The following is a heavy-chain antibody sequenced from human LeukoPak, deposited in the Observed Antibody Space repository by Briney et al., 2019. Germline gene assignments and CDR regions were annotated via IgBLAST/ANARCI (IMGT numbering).Heavy chain of an antibody. CDR2: ISGSDGST. J-gene: IGHJ5*02. CDR3: AKDYRPISLERRPNWFDP. D-gene: IGHD1-1*01. Sequence: GRSLRLSCAASGFTFDDYAMHWVRQAPGKGLEWVSLISGSDGSTYYADSVKGRFTISRDNSKNTLYLQMNSLRAEDTAVYYCAKDYRPISLERRPNWFDPWGQGTLVTVSS. V-gene: IGHV3-23*01. CDR1: GFTFDDYA.